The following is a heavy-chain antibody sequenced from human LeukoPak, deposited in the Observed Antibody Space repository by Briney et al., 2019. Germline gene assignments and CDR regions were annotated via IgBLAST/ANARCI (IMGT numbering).Heavy chain of an antibody. CDR2: IYHSGST. CDR1: GGSFSSNS. D-gene: IGHD7-27*01. CDR3: ARDGTGKIDY. Sequence: SEPLSLTCAVYGGSFSSNSWRWIRQPPGKAPEWIGYIYHSGSTYYNPSLKSRVTISVDRSKNQFSLKLSSVTAADTAVYYCARDGTGKIDYWGQGTLVTVSS. V-gene: IGHV4-34*01. J-gene: IGHJ4*02.